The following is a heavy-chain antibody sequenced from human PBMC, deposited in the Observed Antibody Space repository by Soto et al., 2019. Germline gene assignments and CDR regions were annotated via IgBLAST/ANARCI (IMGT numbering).Heavy chain of an antibody. CDR3: AKAIAYNYFDY. Sequence: SLRLSCAASGFTFSSYAMSWVRRAPGKGLEWVSTISGSAGSTYYADSVKGRFTISRDNSKNTLYLQMNSLRAEDTALYYCAKAIAYNYFDYWGLGTLVTVSS. CDR1: GFTFSSYA. CDR2: ISGSAGST. V-gene: IGHV3-23*01. J-gene: IGHJ4*02. D-gene: IGHD2-21*01.